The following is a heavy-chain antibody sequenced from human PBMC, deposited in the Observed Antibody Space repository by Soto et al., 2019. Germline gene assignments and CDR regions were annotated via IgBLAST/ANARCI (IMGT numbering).Heavy chain of an antibody. Sequence: SETLSLTCTVSGGSISSSSYYWGWIRQPPGKGLEWIGSIYYSGSTYYNPSLKSRVTISVDTSKNQFSLKLSSVTAADTAVYYCARAGLVVAATPAAFDYWGQGTLVTVSS. D-gene: IGHD2-15*01. CDR1: GGSISSSSYY. CDR3: ARAGLVVAATPAAFDY. V-gene: IGHV4-39*01. J-gene: IGHJ4*02. CDR2: IYYSGST.